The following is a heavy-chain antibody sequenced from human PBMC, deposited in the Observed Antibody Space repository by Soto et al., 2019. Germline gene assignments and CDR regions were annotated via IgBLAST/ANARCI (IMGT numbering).Heavy chain of an antibody. CDR2: MNPNSGNT. V-gene: IGHV1-8*01. CDR1: GYTFTHNV. CDR3: ARVMSGGHSDY. J-gene: IGHJ4*02. D-gene: IGHD2-15*01. Sequence: QVQLVQSGAEVKKPGASVTVSCKASGYTFTHNVINWVRQAPGQGLEWMGWMNPNSGNTGYAQKFQGRVTMTRNTSIRTAYIDLSSLSSDDTAGYYWARVMSGGHSDYWGQGTLVTVSS.